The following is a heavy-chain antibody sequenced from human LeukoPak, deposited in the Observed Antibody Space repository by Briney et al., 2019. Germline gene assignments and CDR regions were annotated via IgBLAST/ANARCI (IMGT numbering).Heavy chain of an antibody. J-gene: IGHJ4*02. CDR1: GFTFSTYS. Sequence: GGSLRLSCDASGFTFSTYSMTWVRQAPGKGLEWVSSVNKRSDYINYADSVKGRFTISRDNAKNSLYLQMNSLRAEDTAVYYCARLNYDTLTSYYYGVDFRGQGTLVTVSS. D-gene: IGHD3-9*01. CDR3: ARLNYDTLTSYYYGVDF. V-gene: IGHV3-21*01. CDR2: VNKRSDYI.